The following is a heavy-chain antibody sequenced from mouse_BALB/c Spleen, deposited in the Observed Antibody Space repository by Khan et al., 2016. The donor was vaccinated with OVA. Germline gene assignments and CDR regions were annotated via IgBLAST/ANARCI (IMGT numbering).Heavy chain of an antibody. CDR1: GYTFTSYV. J-gene: IGHJ2*01. CDR2: IYPYNDDT. V-gene: IGHV1S136*01. Sequence: VQLKESGPELVKPGASVKMSCKASGYTFTSYVIHWVKQKPGQGLEWIGYIYPYNDDTKYNEKFKGKATLNSDKSSSTAYMELNSLTSEDSAVYFWARNYKSAVYFDYWGQGTTLTGSS. D-gene: IGHD2-12*01. CDR3: ARNYKSAVYFDY.